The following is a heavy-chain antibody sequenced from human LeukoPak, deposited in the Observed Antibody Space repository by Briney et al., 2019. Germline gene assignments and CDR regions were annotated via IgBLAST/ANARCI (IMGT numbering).Heavy chain of an antibody. V-gene: IGHV3-20*04. Sequence: RGSPRLSCAASGFTFDDYGMTWVRQAPGKGLEWVSNINWTGGSTLYADSVKGRFTISRDNAKNSVYLEMNSLRAEDTALYYCARRITMIRGTNFDYWGQGTLVTASS. CDR1: GFTFDDYG. CDR3: ARRITMIRGTNFDY. CDR2: INWTGGST. J-gene: IGHJ4*02. D-gene: IGHD3-10*01.